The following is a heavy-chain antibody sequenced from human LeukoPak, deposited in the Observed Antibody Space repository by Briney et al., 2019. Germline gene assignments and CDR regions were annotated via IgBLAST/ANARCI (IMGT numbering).Heavy chain of an antibody. V-gene: IGHV4-39*01. CDR2: IYYSGST. J-gene: IGHJ4*02. Sequence: SQTLSLTCTVSGGSISSSSYYWGWNRQPPGNGLQWIGSIYYSGSTYYNPSLKSRVTISVDTSKNQFSLTLSSVTAADTAVYYCARHAPITIFGVVTVFDYWGQGTLVTVSS. CDR1: GGSISSSSYY. CDR3: ARHAPITIFGVVTVFDY. D-gene: IGHD3-3*01.